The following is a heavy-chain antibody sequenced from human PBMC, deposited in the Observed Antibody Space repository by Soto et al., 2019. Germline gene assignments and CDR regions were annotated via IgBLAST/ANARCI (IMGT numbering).Heavy chain of an antibody. CDR2: ISAHNGNT. D-gene: IGHD1-1*01. V-gene: IGHV1-18*01. J-gene: IGHJ4*02. CDR1: GYTFTTYG. Sequence: QVHLVQSGAEVKKHGASVKVSCKGYGYTFTTYGITWVRQAPGQGLEWMGWISAHNGNTNYAQKLQGRVTVTRDTSTSTAYMELRSLRSDDTAVYYCARGRYGDYWGQGALVTVSS. CDR3: ARGRYGDY.